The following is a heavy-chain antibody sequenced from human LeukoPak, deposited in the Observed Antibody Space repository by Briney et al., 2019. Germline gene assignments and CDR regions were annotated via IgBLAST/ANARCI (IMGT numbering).Heavy chain of an antibody. V-gene: IGHV3-23*01. CDR2: IIDDGRT. CDR1: GFTFSNYA. J-gene: IGHJ5*02. D-gene: IGHD3-3*01. CDR3: ARGAGAQRVDWFDP. Sequence: PGGSLRLSCVASGFTFSNYAVTWVRQAPGKGLEWVSTIIDDGRTYYTDSVEGRFTVSRDDSKDTLYLQMNRLRAEDTAVYYCARGAGAQRVDWFDPWGQGTLVTVSS.